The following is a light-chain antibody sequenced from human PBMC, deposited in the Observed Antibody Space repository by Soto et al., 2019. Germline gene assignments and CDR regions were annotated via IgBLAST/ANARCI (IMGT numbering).Light chain of an antibody. CDR3: QQYGSSLLT. CDR2: DAS. V-gene: IGKV3-20*01. J-gene: IGKJ4*01. CDR1: QSVSSGS. Sequence: EIVLTQSPGTLSLSPWERATLSCRASQSVSSGSLAWYQQKPGQAPRLLIYDASSRATGIPDRFSGSGSGTDFILTISRLEPEDFAVYYCQQYGSSLLTFGGGTKVDIK.